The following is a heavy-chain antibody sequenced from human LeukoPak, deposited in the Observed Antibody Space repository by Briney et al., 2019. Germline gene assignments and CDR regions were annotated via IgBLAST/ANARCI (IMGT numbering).Heavy chain of an antibody. Sequence: PSQTLSLTCTVSGGSISSGGYYWSWIRQHPGKGLEWIGYIYYSGSTYYNPSLKSRVTISVDTSKNQFSLKLNSVTAADTAVYYCARRERTSTSYYYYYMDVWGRGTTVTVSS. V-gene: IGHV4-31*03. CDR2: IYYSGST. CDR1: GGSISSGGYY. CDR3: ARRERTSTSYYYYYMDV. J-gene: IGHJ6*03. D-gene: IGHD2-2*01.